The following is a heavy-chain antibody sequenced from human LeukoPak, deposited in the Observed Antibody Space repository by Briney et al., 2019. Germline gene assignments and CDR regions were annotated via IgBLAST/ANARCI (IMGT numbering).Heavy chain of an antibody. J-gene: IGHJ3*01. D-gene: IGHD2-2*03. CDR3: AKDHMDIVVVPASMLH. CDR1: GFTFSSYA. Sequence: GSLRLSCAASGFTFSSYAMHWVRQAPGKGLEWVAVISYDGSNKYYADSVKGRFTISRDNAKNSLYLQMNSLRAEDTAVYYCAKDHMDIVVVPASMLHWGQGTKVTVSS. CDR2: ISYDGSNK. V-gene: IGHV3-30-3*01.